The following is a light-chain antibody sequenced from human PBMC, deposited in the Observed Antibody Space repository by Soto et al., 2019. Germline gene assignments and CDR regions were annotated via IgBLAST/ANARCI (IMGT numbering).Light chain of an antibody. V-gene: IGLV2-23*02. Sequence: QSVLTQPASVSESPGQSITISCTGTSSDVGSYNLVSWYQQHPGKAPKLMIYEVSKRPSGVSNRFSGSKSGNTASVTISGLQAEDEADYYCCSYAGSSTFFGTGTKVTVL. CDR1: SSDVGSYNL. J-gene: IGLJ1*01. CDR2: EVS. CDR3: CSYAGSSTF.